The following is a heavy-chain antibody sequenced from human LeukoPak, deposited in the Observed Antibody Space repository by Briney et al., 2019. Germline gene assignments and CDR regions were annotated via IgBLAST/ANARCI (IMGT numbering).Heavy chain of an antibody. V-gene: IGHV3-21*01. CDR3: ASRSSGWYTDY. J-gene: IGHJ4*02. D-gene: IGHD6-19*01. CDR1: GFTFSDYY. Sequence: GGSLRLSCAASGFTFSDYYMNWVRQAPGKGLEWVSSISSSSSYIYYADSVKGRFTISRDNAKNSLYLQMNSLRAEDTAVYYCASRSSGWYTDYWGQGTLVTVSS. CDR2: ISSSSSYI.